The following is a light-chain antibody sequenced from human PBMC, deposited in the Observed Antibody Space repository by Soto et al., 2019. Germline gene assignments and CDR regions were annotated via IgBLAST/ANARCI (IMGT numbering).Light chain of an antibody. Sequence: EIVLTQSPGTLSLSSGERATLSCRASQSISSSSLAWYQQKPGQAPRLLIYGASSRATGIPDRFSGSGSGTDFTLTISRLEPEDFAVYYCQQYGSSPPWTFGQGTKVDIK. J-gene: IGKJ1*01. CDR2: GAS. CDR1: QSISSSS. V-gene: IGKV3-20*01. CDR3: QQYGSSPPWT.